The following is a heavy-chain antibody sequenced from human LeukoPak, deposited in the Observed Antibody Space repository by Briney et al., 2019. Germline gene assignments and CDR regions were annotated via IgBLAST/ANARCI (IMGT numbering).Heavy chain of an antibody. D-gene: IGHD3-22*01. V-gene: IGHV3-11*03. CDR3: ARPQYYYDSSGPPAY. CDR2: ISSSSSYT. Sequence: GGSLRLSCAASGFTFSDYYMSWIRQAPGKGLEWVSYISSSSSYTNYADSVKGRLTISRDNAKNSLYLQMNSLRAEDTAVYYCARPQYYYDSSGPPAYWGQGTLVTVSS. CDR1: GFTFSDYY. J-gene: IGHJ4*02.